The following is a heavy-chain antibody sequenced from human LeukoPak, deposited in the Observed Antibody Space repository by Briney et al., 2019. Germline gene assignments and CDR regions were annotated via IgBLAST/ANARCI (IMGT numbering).Heavy chain of an antibody. CDR3: ARGATGGCSSTSCPRAWFDP. CDR2: INHSGST. J-gene: IGHJ5*02. D-gene: IGHD2-2*01. CDR1: GGSFRGYY. Sequence: SETLSLTCAVYGGSFRGYYWSWIRQPPGKGLEWIGEINHSGSTNYNPSLKSRVTISVDTSKYQFSLKLSSVTAADTAVYYCARGATGGCSSTSCPRAWFDPWGQGTLVTVSS. V-gene: IGHV4-34*01.